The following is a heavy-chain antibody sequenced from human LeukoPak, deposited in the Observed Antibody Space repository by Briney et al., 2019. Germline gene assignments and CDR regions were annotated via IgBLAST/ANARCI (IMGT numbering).Heavy chain of an antibody. J-gene: IGHJ4*02. Sequence: PSETVSLTCTVSGGSISSSSYYWGWIRQPPGKGLGWVGSIYYRGSTYYNPSLKSRVTISVDTSKNQFSLKLSSVTAAGTAMYDCARTADDFWRGYWRTQFDYCGQGTLVTVSS. D-gene: IGHD3-3*01. V-gene: IGHV4-39*01. CDR3: ARTADDFWRGYWRTQFDY. CDR1: GGSISSSSYY. CDR2: IYYRGST.